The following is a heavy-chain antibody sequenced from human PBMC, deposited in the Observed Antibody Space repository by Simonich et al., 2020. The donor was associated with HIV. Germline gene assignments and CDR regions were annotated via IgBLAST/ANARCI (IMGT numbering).Heavy chain of an antibody. CDR2: INHSGST. V-gene: IGHV4-34*01. Sequence: QVQLQQWGAGLLKPSETLSLTCAVYGGSFSGYYCSWLRQPPGKGLEWIGEINHSGSTNYNPSLKSRVTISVDTSKNQFSLKLSSVTAADTAVYYCARGFYQRLYYFDYWGQGTLVTVSS. J-gene: IGHJ4*02. CDR1: GGSFSGYY. D-gene: IGHD2-2*01. CDR3: ARGFYQRLYYFDY.